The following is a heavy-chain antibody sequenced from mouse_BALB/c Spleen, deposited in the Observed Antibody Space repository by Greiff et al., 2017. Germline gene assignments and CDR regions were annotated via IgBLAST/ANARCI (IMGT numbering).Heavy chain of an antibody. Sequence: QVQLKESGPGLVAPSQSLSITCTVSGFSLTSYGVHWVRQPPGKGLEWLGVICAGGSTNYNSALMSRLSISKDNSKSQFFLKMNSLQTDDTAMYYCARTYYGYDGFAYWGQGTLVTVSA. CDR3: ARTYYGYDGFAY. CDR1: GFSLTSYG. D-gene: IGHD2-14*01. V-gene: IGHV2-9*02. CDR2: ICAGGST. J-gene: IGHJ3*01.